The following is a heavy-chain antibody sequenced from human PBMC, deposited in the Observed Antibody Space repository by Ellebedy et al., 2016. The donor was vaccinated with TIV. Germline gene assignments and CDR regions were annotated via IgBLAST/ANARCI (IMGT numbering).Heavy chain of an antibody. CDR3: AAVQYWEAVFDM. CDR1: GITFSNSW. V-gene: IGHV3-7*01. D-gene: IGHD2-8*02. J-gene: IGHJ3*02. CDR2: IKPDGGEK. Sequence: GESLKISCAASGITFSNSWMSWVRQAPGKGLEWVAIIKPDGGEKWYVDSVKGRFTISRDNAKNTLYLQMNSLRAEDTAVYYCAAVQYWEAVFDMWGQGTMVTVSS.